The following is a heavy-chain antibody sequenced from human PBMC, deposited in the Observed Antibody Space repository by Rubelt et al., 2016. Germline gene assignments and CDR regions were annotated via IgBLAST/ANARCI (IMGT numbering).Heavy chain of an antibody. J-gene: IGHJ6*02. CDR2: ISDSGST. Sequence: VHLQESGPGLVRPSETLSLTCTVSRDSISSYYWSWIRQPPGTGLEWIGCISDSGSTNYTPSLKSRVTISVDLSKNQFYLKLTAVAAADTAGYFCVRTDDILTSDVWGQGTTVTVSS. CDR1: RDSISSYY. V-gene: IGHV4-59*12. D-gene: IGHD3-9*01. CDR3: VRTDDILTSDV.